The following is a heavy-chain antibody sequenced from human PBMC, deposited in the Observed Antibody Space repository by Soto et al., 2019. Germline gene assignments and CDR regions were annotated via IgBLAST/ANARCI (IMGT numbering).Heavy chain of an antibody. CDR1: GGTFSSYT. CDR2: IIPILGIA. D-gene: IGHD2-2*01. Sequence: ASVKVSCKASGGTFSSYTISWVRQAPGQGLEWMGRIIPILGIANYAQKFQGRVTITADKSTSTAYMELSSLRSEDTAVYYCARVMSREVVPAAIPWYYMDVWGKGTTVTVSS. J-gene: IGHJ6*03. V-gene: IGHV1-69*02. CDR3: ARVMSREVVPAAIPWYYMDV.